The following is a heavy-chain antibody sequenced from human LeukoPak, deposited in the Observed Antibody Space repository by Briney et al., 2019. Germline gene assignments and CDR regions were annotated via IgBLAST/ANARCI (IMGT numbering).Heavy chain of an antibody. CDR1: GFTFPNSV. CDR2: VSGSGGHT. CDR3: AKEGCLTVAAMVVENYFDF. V-gene: IGHV3-23*01. J-gene: IGHJ4*02. D-gene: IGHD3-10*01. Sequence: PGGSLRLSCVVSGFTFPNSVQSWVRLAPGKGLGGVSGVSGSGGHTYSTDSVKGGFTISRDNFKTTVSLQMNSLTTDDTAVYDCAKEGCLTVAAMVVENYFDFGGQGTPVIVSA.